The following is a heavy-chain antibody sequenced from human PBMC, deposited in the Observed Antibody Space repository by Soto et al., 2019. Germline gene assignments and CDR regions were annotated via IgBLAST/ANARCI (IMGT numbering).Heavy chain of an antibody. D-gene: IGHD3-10*01. Sequence: SVKVSCKASGGTFSSYAISWVRQAPGQGLEWMGGIIPIFGTANYAQKFQGRVTITADESTSTAYMELSSLRSEDTAVYYCARDSRGVSGGWGIYYPPDYGGQEPLFPVSS. CDR2: IIPIFGTA. CDR1: GGTFSSYA. CDR3: ARDSRGVSGGWGIYYPPDY. V-gene: IGHV1-69*13. J-gene: IGHJ4*02.